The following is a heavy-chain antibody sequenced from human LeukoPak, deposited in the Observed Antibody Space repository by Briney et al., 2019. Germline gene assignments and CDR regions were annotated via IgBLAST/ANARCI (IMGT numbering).Heavy chain of an antibody. CDR1: GGSFSGYY. CDR3: ARDPPGMFWFDP. V-gene: IGHV4-34*01. Sequence: PSETLSLTCAVYGGSFSGYYWSWIRQPPGKGLEWIGEINHSGSTNYNPSLKSRVTISVDTSKNQFSLKLSSVTAADTAVYYCARDPPGMFWFDPWGQGTLVTVSS. D-gene: IGHD3-10*02. J-gene: IGHJ5*02. CDR2: INHSGST.